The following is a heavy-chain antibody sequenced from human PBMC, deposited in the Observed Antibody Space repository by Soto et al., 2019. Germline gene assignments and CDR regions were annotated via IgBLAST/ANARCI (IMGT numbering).Heavy chain of an antibody. CDR1: GFTFSSYA. D-gene: IGHD4-17*01. Sequence: QVQLVESGGGVVQPGRSLRLSCAASGFTFSSYAMHWVRQAPGKGLERVALISFDGNIKYYADSVKGRFTISRDNSKNTLYLQMSSLRSNDTAMYYCAKTGRDYGDSPNDYWGQGILVTVSS. CDR3: AKTGRDYGDSPNDY. CDR2: ISFDGNIK. V-gene: IGHV3-30*18. J-gene: IGHJ4*02.